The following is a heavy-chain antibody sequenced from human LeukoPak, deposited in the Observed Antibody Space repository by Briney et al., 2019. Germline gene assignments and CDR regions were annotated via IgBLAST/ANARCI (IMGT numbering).Heavy chain of an antibody. D-gene: IGHD3-10*01. Sequence: ASVKVSCKASGFTFTSYDINWVRQATGQGLEWMGWMNPNSGNTGYAQKFQGRVTMTRNTSISTAYMELSSLRSEDTAVYYCATYMVRGVPHTRQYNWFDPWGQGTLVTVSS. V-gene: IGHV1-8*01. CDR3: ATYMVRGVPHTRQYNWFDP. CDR1: GFTFTSYD. CDR2: MNPNSGNT. J-gene: IGHJ5*02.